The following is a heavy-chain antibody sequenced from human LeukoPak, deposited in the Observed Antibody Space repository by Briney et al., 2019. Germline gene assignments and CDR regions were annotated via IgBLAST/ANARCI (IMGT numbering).Heavy chain of an antibody. CDR3: AREKGYGDSYFDY. Sequence: SETLSLTCAVSGGSISSGGYSWSWIRQPPGKGLEWIGYIYHSGSTYYNPSLKSRVTISVDRSKNQFSLKLSSVTAADTAVYYCAREKGYGDSYFDYWGQGTPVTVSS. CDR1: GGSISSGGYS. J-gene: IGHJ4*02. V-gene: IGHV4-30-2*01. CDR2: IYHSGST. D-gene: IGHD4-17*01.